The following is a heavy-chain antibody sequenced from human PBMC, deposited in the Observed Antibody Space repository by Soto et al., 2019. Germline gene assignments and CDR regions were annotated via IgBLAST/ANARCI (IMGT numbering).Heavy chain of an antibody. D-gene: IGHD3-9*01. CDR1: GGSISSSYY. CDR2: IYYSGST. J-gene: IGHJ3*02. Sequence: SETLSLTCTVSGGSISSSYYWSWIRQPPGKGLEWIGYIYYSGSTNYNPSLKSRVTISVDTSKNQFSLKLSSVTAADTAVYYCARALILTGYYIHDAFDIWGQGTMVTVSS. CDR3: ARALILTGYYIHDAFDI. V-gene: IGHV4-61*01.